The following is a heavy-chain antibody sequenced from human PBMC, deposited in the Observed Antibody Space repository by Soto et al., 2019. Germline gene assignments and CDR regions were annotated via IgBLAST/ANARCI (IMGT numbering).Heavy chain of an antibody. CDR3: ARYSPSGVYGWGSYSAAAGSNGMDV. V-gene: IGHV1-69*01. CDR2: IIPIFGTA. D-gene: IGHD3-16*01. Sequence: QVQLVQSGAEVKKPGSSVKVSCKASGGTFSSYAISWVRQAPGQGLEWMGGIIPIFGTANYAQKFQGRVTITADESTSTAYMELSSLRSEDTAVYYCARYSPSGVYGWGSYSAAAGSNGMDVWGQGTTVTVSS. CDR1: GGTFSSYA. J-gene: IGHJ6*02.